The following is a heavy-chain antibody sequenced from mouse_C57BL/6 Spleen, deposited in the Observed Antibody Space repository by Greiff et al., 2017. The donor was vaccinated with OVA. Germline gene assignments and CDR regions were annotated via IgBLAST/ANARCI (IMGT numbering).Heavy chain of an antibody. D-gene: IGHD4-1*02. CDR2: ISNGGGST. CDR3: ARRQLGQAWFAY. J-gene: IGHJ3*01. Sequence: EVQVVESGGGLVQPGGSLKLSCAASGFTFSDYYMYWVRQTPEKRLEWVAYISNGGGSTYYPDTVKGRFTISRDNAKNTLYLQMSRLKSEDTAMYYCARRQLGQAWFAYWGQGTLVTVSA. V-gene: IGHV5-12*01. CDR1: GFTFSDYY.